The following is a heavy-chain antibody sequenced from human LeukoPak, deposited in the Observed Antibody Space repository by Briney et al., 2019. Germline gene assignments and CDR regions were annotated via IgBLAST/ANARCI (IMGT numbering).Heavy chain of an antibody. Sequence: SETLSLTCTVSGGSISSSSFYWGWIRQPPGKGLEWIGSIYYSGSTYYNPSLKSRVTITVDTSKNQFSLKLSSVTAADTAVYYCAEGYGDQDYWGQGTLVTVSS. CDR2: IYYSGST. D-gene: IGHD4-17*01. V-gene: IGHV4-39*01. CDR3: AEGYGDQDY. J-gene: IGHJ4*02. CDR1: GGSISSSSFY.